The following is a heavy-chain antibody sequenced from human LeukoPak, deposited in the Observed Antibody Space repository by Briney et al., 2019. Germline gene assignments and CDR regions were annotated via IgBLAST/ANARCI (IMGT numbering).Heavy chain of an antibody. Sequence: SETLSLTCAVYGGSFSGYYWSWIRQPPGKGLEWIGEINHSGSTNYNPSLKSRVTISVDTSKNQFSLKLSSVTAADTAVFYCAREGGSSSVGWFDPWGRGTLVTVSS. CDR1: GGSFSGYY. V-gene: IGHV4-34*01. J-gene: IGHJ5*02. CDR2: INHSGST. D-gene: IGHD6-13*01. CDR3: AREGGSSSVGWFDP.